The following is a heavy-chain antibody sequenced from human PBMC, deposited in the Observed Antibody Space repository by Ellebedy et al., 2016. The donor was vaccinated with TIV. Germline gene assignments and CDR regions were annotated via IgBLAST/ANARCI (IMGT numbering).Heavy chain of an antibody. V-gene: IGHV1-69*06. D-gene: IGHD3-3*01. J-gene: IGHJ6*02. CDR3: AREGRPIFGVVIIDNYYYYGMDV. CDR1: GYTFTSYG. Sequence: ASVKVSCKASGYTFTSYGISWVRQAPGQGFEWMGGIIPLFGTANYAQKFQGRVTITADKSTSTAYMELSSLRSEDTAVYYCAREGRPIFGVVIIDNYYYYGMDVWGQGTTVTVSS. CDR2: IIPLFGTA.